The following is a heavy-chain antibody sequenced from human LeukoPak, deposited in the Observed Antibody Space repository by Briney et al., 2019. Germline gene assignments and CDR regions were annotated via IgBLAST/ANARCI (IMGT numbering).Heavy chain of an antibody. CDR3: ARLHSGRYYGDAFDI. Sequence: PGGSLRLSCAASGFTFSSYAMSWVRQAPGKGLEWVANTKEDDSEKYYVDSVRGRFTTSRDNAKNSLYLQMNSLRAEDTAVYYCARLHSGRYYGDAFDIWGQGTMVTVSS. CDR1: GFTFSSYA. J-gene: IGHJ3*02. D-gene: IGHD1-26*01. V-gene: IGHV3-7*03. CDR2: TKEDDSEK.